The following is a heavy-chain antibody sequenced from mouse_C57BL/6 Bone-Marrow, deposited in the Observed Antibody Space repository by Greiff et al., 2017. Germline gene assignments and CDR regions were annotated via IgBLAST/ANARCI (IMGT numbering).Heavy chain of an antibody. J-gene: IGHJ4*01. CDR1: GYTFTSYW. D-gene: IGHD1-1*01. Sequence: QVQLQQPGAELVMPGASVKLSCKASGYTFTSYWMHWVKQRPGQGLEWIGEIDPSDSYTNYNQKFKGKSTLTVDKSSSTAYMQLSSLTSEDSAVYDCARWGLLLRYYYAMDYWGQGTSVTVSS. CDR2: IDPSDSYT. CDR3: ARWGLLLRYYYAMDY. V-gene: IGHV1-69*01.